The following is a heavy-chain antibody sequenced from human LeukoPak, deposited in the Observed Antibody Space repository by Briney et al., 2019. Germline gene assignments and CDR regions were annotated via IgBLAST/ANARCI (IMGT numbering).Heavy chain of an antibody. D-gene: IGHD6-19*01. CDR1: GGTFSSYA. CDR2: IIPIFGTA. Sequence: ASVKVSCKASGGTFSSYAISWVRQAPGQGLEWMGGIIPIFGTANYAQKFQGRGTITADESTSTAYMELSSLRSEDTAVYYCARIGGWYVSGQYWFDPWGQGTLVTVSS. V-gene: IGHV1-69*13. J-gene: IGHJ5*02. CDR3: ARIGGWYVSGQYWFDP.